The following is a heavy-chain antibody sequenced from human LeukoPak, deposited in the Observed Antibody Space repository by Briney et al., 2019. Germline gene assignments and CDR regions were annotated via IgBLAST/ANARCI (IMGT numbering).Heavy chain of an antibody. Sequence: ASVKVSCKASGGTFSSYAISWVRQAPGQGLEWMGGIIPIFGTANYAQKFQGRVTITTDESTSTAYMELSSLRSEDTAVYYCARSTGGGNPFDYWGQGTLVTVSS. D-gene: IGHD4-23*01. CDR1: GGTFSSYA. V-gene: IGHV1-69*05. CDR2: IIPIFGTA. CDR3: ARSTGGGNPFDY. J-gene: IGHJ4*02.